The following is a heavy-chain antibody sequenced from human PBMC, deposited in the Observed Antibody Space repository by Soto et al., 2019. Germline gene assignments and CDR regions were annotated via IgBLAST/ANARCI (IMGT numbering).Heavy chain of an antibody. D-gene: IGHD1-7*01. V-gene: IGHV6-1*01. CDR1: GDRVSSNSAA. J-gene: IGHJ4*02. Sequence: SQTLSLTCAISGDRVSSNSAAWNWIRQSPSRGLEWLGRTYYRSKWYNDYAVSVKSRITINPDTSKNQFSLQLNSVTPEDTAVYYCARINWNYGPGWYFDYWGQGTLVTVSS. CDR3: ARINWNYGPGWYFDY. CDR2: TYYRSKWYN.